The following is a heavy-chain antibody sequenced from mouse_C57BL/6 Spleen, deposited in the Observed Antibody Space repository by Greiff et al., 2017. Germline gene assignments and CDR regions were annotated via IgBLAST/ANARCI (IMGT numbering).Heavy chain of an antibody. Sequence: VQLQQSGAELVRPGASVKLSCTASGFNIKDYYMHWVKQRPEQGLEWIGRIDPEDGDTEYAPKFQGKATMTADTSSNTAYLQLSSLTSEDTAVYYCTRITTVVSTDWYVEVWGTGTTVTVAS. D-gene: IGHD1-1*01. CDR2: IDPEDGDT. CDR1: GFNIKDYY. J-gene: IGHJ1*03. V-gene: IGHV14-1*01. CDR3: TRITTVVSTDWYVEV.